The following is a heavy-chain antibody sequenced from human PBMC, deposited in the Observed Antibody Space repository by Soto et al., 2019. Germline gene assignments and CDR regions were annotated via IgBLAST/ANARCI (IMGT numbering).Heavy chain of an antibody. CDR1: GGSISSGGYY. D-gene: IGHD6-6*01. CDR3: ARVSSIAARPSWFDP. CDR2: IYYSGST. V-gene: IGHV4-31*03. Sequence: PSETLSLTCTVSGGSISSGGYYWSWIRQHPGKGLEWIGYIYYSGSTYYNPSLKSRVTISVDTSKNQFSLKLSSVTAADTAVYYCARVSSIAARPSWFDPWGLGTLVTVSS. J-gene: IGHJ5*02.